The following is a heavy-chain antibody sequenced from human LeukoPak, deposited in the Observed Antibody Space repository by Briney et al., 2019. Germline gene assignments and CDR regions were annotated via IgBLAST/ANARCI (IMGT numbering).Heavy chain of an antibody. Sequence: GGSLRLSCAASGFTFSSYEMNWVRQAPGEGLEWVSYISSSGSTKYYADSVKGRFTISRDNAKNSLYLQMNSLRAEDTAVYYCARDYKMVVPDYWGQGTLVTVSS. J-gene: IGHJ4*02. V-gene: IGHV3-48*03. CDR1: GFTFSSYE. CDR2: ISSSGSTK. CDR3: ARDYKMVVPDY. D-gene: IGHD2-2*01.